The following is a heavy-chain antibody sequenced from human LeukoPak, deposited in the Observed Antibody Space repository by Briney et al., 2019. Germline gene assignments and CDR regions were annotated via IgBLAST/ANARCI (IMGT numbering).Heavy chain of an antibody. Sequence: SVKVSCKASGGTFSSYAISWVRQAPGQGLEWMGRIIPILGIANYAQKFQGRVTITADKSTSTAYMELNSLRPEDTAVYYCAKRYLGASGSYNFDYWGQGTLVTVSS. CDR3: AKRYLGASGSYNFDY. D-gene: IGHD1-26*01. CDR1: GGTFSSYA. CDR2: IIPILGIA. J-gene: IGHJ4*02. V-gene: IGHV1-69*04.